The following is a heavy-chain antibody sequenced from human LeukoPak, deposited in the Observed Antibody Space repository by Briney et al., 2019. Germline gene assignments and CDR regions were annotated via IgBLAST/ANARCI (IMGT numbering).Heavy chain of an antibody. CDR1: GFTFSAYA. CDR3: AKVASGSYYNWPFDY. J-gene: IGHJ4*02. CDR2: ITGSGRDT. D-gene: IGHD1-26*01. Sequence: GGSLRLSCAASGFTFSAYAMNWVRQAPGKRLEWVSSITGSGRDTYYAGSVKGRITISRDNSRNTLYLQMNSLRAEDTAVYYCAKVASGSYYNWPFDYWGQGTLVTVSS. V-gene: IGHV3-23*01.